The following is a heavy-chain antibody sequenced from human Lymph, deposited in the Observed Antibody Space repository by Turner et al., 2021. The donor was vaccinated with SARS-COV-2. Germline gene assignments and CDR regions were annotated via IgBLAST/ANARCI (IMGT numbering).Heavy chain of an antibody. V-gene: IGHV4-59*08. Sequence: QVQLQESGPGLVRPSETLSLTCTVPGGSLSSTSWSWIRQSPGRGLEWIGYFYKIGSIDYNPTLRSRVTISVDTSKNQLSLNLISVTAADTAVYYCARHQGSTSGYDHGMNVWGQGTAVIVSS. CDR3: ARHQGSTSGYDHGMNV. CDR1: GGSLSSTS. J-gene: IGHJ6*02. D-gene: IGHD1-1*01. CDR2: FYKIGSI.